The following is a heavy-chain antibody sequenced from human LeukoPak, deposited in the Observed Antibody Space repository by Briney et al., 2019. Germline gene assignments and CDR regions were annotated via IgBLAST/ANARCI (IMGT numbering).Heavy chain of an antibody. CDR2: INPNSGGT. CDR1: GYTFTGHY. Sequence: VSVKVSCKASGYTFTGHYMHWVRQAPGQGLEWMGWINPNSGGTNYAQKFQGRVTMTRDTSISTTYMELTRLTSDDTAVYYCATERVPNIVYWGQGTLVTVSS. CDR3: ATERVPNIVY. D-gene: IGHD4/OR15-4a*01. J-gene: IGHJ4*02. V-gene: IGHV1-2*02.